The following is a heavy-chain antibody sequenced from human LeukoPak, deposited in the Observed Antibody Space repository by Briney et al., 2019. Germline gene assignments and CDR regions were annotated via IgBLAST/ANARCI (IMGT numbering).Heavy chain of an antibody. CDR3: ARAPLRYFDY. D-gene: IGHD5-12*01. Sequence: PSETLSLTCAVYGGSFSGYYWSWIRQPPGKGLEWIGEINHSGSTNYNPSIKSRVTISVDTSKNQFSLKLSSVTAADTAVYYCARAPLRYFDYWGQGTLVTVSS. CDR1: GGSFSGYY. J-gene: IGHJ4*02. CDR2: INHSGST. V-gene: IGHV4-34*01.